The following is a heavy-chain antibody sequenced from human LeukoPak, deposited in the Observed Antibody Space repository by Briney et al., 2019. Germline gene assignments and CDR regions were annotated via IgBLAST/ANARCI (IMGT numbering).Heavy chain of an antibody. D-gene: IGHD3-10*01. CDR3: ARTGGAGSPSDT. CDR1: GFIFSDYY. V-gene: IGHV3-11*01. J-gene: IGHJ5*02. CDR2: ISSSGGIT. Sequence: RGSLRLSCAAPGFIFSDYYMTWIRQAPGKGLEGVSYISSSGGITYYADSVKGRFTISRDNAKNSLYLEMNSLRDDDTAVYFCARTGGAGSPSDTWGQGTLVTVSS.